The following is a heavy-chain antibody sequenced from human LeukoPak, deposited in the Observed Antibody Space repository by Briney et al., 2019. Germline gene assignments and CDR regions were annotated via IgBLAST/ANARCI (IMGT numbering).Heavy chain of an antibody. D-gene: IGHD5-18*01. CDR3: VSGYSHFDY. V-gene: IGHV3-74*01. Sequence: GGSLRRSCAASGFTFSSYWMHWVRQAPGKGLVWVSRITSDGSSTSYADSVKGRFTISRDNAKNTLYLRMNSLRAEDTAVYYCVSGYSHFDYWGQGTLVTVSS. CDR1: GFTFSSYW. J-gene: IGHJ4*02. CDR2: ITSDGSST.